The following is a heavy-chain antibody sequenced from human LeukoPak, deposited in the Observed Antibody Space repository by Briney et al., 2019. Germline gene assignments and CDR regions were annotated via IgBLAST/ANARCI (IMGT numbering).Heavy chain of an antibody. CDR1: GFLVSNYY. V-gene: IGHV3-66*01. Sequence: PGGSLRLSCAASGFLVSNYYMSWVRQAPGKGLGWVSVIYSGGSTYYADSVKGRFTISRDNSKNTLYLQMNSLRAEDTAVYYCARDRQGYYYDSSGYYSDYWGQGTLVTVSS. D-gene: IGHD3-22*01. J-gene: IGHJ4*02. CDR2: IYSGGST. CDR3: ARDRQGYYYDSSGYYSDY.